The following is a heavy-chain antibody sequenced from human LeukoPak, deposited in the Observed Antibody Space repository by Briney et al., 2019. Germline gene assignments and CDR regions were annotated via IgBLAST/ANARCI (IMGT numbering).Heavy chain of an antibody. D-gene: IGHD3-3*01. V-gene: IGHV3-23*01. CDR3: AKDVSVFGVAGPRGRVY. CDR2: ISGSGGST. J-gene: IGHJ4*02. Sequence: PGGSLRLSCAASGFTFSSYAMNWVRHAPGGGLEWGSGISGSGGSTYYADSVKGRFTISRDNSKNTLYLQLNSRRAEDTAVYYCAKDVSVFGVAGPRGRVYWGQGTLVTVSS. CDR1: GFTFSSYA.